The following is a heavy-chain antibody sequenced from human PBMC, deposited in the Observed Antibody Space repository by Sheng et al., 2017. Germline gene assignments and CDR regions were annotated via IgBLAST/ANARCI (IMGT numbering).Heavy chain of an antibody. Sequence: QVQLVESGGGVVQPGRSLRLSCAASGFTFSSYAMHWVRQAPGKGLEWVAVISYDGSNKYYADSVKGRFTISRDNSKNTLYLQMNSLRAEDTAVYYCARGNIAVAGSYFDYWGQGTLVTVSS. CDR1: GFTFSSYA. CDR3: ARGNIAVAGSYFDY. D-gene: IGHD6-19*01. CDR2: ISYDGSNK. V-gene: IGHV3-30*04. J-gene: IGHJ4*02.